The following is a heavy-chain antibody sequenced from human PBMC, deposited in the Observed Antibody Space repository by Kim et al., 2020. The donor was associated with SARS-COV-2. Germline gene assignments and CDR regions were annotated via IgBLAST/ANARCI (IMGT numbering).Heavy chain of an antibody. V-gene: IGHV3-23*01. CDR1: GFTFSSYA. CDR2: ISGSGGST. Sequence: GGSLRLSCAASGFTFSSYAMSWVRQAPGKGLEWVSAISGSGGSTYYSDSVKGRFTISRDNSKNTLYLQMNSLRAEDTAVDYCAKVFPYGSWSYPGNAFDIWGQGTMVTVSS. D-gene: IGHD3-10*01. CDR3: AKVFPYGSWSYPGNAFDI. J-gene: IGHJ3*02.